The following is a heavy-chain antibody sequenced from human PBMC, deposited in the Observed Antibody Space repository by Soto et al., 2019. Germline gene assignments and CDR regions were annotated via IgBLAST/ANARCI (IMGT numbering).Heavy chain of an antibody. CDR3: THIVLLGRFGFVTTTAIDFDF. CDR1: GFSLTTSVVG. CDR2: SYWDDDK. J-gene: IGHJ4*01. Sequence: QITLNESGPTVVKPTETLTLTCTFSGFSLTTSVVGVGWVRQYPGKATQWLAFSYWDDDKGYSTSLKIRLTNTNDTPKIQVLLTIPNVDPADTSTDYGTHIVLLGRFGFVTTTAIDFDFGGQGTPVVVSS. D-gene: IGHD3-3*01. V-gene: IGHV2-5*02.